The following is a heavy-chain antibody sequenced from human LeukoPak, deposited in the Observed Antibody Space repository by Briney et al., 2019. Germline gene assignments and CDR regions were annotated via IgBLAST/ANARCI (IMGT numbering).Heavy chain of an antibody. CDR1: GFTFSSYG. V-gene: IGHV3-33*06. CDR2: IWYDGSNK. CDR3: AKSGFWSGYYESFYYFDY. D-gene: IGHD3-3*01. J-gene: IGHJ4*02. Sequence: GGSLRPSCAASGFTFSSYGMHWVRQAPGKGLEWVAVIWYDGSNKYYADSVKGRFTISRDNSKNTLYLQMNSLRAEDTAVYYCAKSGFWSGYYESFYYFDYWGQGTLVTVSS.